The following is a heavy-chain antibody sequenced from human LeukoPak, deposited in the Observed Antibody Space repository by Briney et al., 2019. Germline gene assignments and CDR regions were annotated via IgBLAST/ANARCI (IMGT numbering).Heavy chain of an antibody. CDR2: ISGTGGST. CDR3: AKLNSGSYLFYFDY. Sequence: GGSLRLSCAASGFTFTNYAISWVRQAPGKGLEWVSSISGTGGSTFYADSVKGRFTISRDNSRNTLYPLINSLRAEDTAVYYCAKLNSGSYLFYFDYWDQGTLVTVSS. D-gene: IGHD1-26*01. CDR1: GFTFTNYA. J-gene: IGHJ4*02. V-gene: IGHV3-23*01.